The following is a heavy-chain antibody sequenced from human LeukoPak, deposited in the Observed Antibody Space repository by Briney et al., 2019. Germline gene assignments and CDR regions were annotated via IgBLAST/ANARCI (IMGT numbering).Heavy chain of an antibody. CDR3: ARTYSSSSFGYAFDI. J-gene: IGHJ3*02. CDR2: IIPIFGTA. V-gene: IGHV1-69*05. Sequence: WASVKVSCKASGGTFSSYAISWVRQAPGQGLEWMGGIIPIFGTANYAQKFQGRVTITTDESTSTAYMELSSLRSEDTAVYYCARTYSSSSFGYAFDIWGRGTMVTVSS. D-gene: IGHD6-6*01. CDR1: GGTFSSYA.